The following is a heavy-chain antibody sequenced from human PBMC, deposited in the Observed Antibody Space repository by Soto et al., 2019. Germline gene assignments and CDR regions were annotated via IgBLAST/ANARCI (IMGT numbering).Heavy chain of an antibody. CDR3: AKDGAAAGTDWFDP. CDR2: ISYDGSNK. J-gene: IGHJ5*02. CDR1: GFTFSSYG. D-gene: IGHD6-13*01. V-gene: IGHV3-30*18. Sequence: QVQLVESGGGVVQPGRSLRLSCAASGFTFSSYGMHWVRQAPGKGLEWVAVISYDGSNKYYADSVKGRFTISRDNSKNTLYLQMNSLRADDTAVYYCAKDGAAAGTDWFDPWGQGTLVTVSS.